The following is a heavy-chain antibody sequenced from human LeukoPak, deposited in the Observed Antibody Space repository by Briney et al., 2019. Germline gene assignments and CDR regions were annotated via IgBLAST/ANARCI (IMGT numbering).Heavy chain of an antibody. CDR3: ARVKPNYYDSSAYGTFDI. Sequence: ASVKVSCKASGYTFTSYYMHWVRQAPGQGLEWMGIINPSGGSTSYAQKFQGRVTMTRDTSTSTVYMELSSLRSEDTAVYYGARVKPNYYDSSAYGTFDIWGQGTMVTVSS. CDR1: GYTFTSYY. CDR2: INPSGGST. J-gene: IGHJ3*02. V-gene: IGHV1-46*01. D-gene: IGHD3-22*01.